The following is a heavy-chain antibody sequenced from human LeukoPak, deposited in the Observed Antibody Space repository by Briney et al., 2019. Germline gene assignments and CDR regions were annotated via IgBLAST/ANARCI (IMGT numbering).Heavy chain of an antibody. D-gene: IGHD3-10*01. CDR2: IYHTENT. Sequence: SETLSLTCAVSGGSISSSNWWSWVRQPPGKGLEWIGEIYHTENTNYNPSLKGRVTISVDTSKNQFSLNLSSVTAADTAVYYCARVRYSYGSEREYFDYWGQGTLVTVSS. J-gene: IGHJ4*02. V-gene: IGHV4-4*02. CDR3: ARVRYSYGSEREYFDY. CDR1: GGSISSSNW.